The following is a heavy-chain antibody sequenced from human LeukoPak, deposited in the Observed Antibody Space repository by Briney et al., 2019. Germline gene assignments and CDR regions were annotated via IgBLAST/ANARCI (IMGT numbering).Heavy chain of an antibody. V-gene: IGHV4-38-2*01. CDR1: GYSITSGYF. D-gene: IGHD4-17*01. J-gene: IGHJ4*02. CDR2: IYHSGTT. Sequence: SETLSLTCGFSGYSITSGYFWGWLRQPPGKGLEWIASIYHSGTTYYNPYLKSRVTISVDTSKNQFSLKLSSVIAADTAVYYCARPPDSSDYGAAFDFWGQGTLVTVSS. CDR3: ARPPDSSDYGAAFDF.